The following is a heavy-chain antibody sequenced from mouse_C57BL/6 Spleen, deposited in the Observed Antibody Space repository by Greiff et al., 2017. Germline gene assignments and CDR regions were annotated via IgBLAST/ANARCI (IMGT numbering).Heavy chain of an antibody. D-gene: IGHD2-5*01. CDR3: ARRAYYSNYVDYFDY. V-gene: IGHV5-9*01. CDR2: ISGGGGNT. CDR1: GFTFSSYT. J-gene: IGHJ2*01. Sequence: EVQGVESGGGLVKPGGSLKLSCAASGFTFSSYTMSWVRQTPEKRLEWVATISGGGGNTYYPDSVKGRFTISRDNAKNTLYLQMSSLRSEDTALYYCARRAYYSNYVDYFDYWGQGTTLTVSS.